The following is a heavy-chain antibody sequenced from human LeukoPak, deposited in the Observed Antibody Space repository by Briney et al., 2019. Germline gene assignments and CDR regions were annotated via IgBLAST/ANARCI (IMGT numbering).Heavy chain of an antibody. CDR2: INHSGST. J-gene: IGHJ4*02. Sequence: SETLSLTCAVYGGSFSGYYWSWIRQPPGKGLEWIGEINHSGSTNYNPSLKSRVTISVDTSKNQFSLKLSSVTAADTAVYYCVKYSGSYYVIYWGQGTLVTVSS. D-gene: IGHD1-26*01. CDR1: GGSFSGYY. CDR3: VKYSGSYYVIY. V-gene: IGHV4-34*01.